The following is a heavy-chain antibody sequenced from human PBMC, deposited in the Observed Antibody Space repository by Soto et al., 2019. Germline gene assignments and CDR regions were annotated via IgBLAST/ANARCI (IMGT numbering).Heavy chain of an antibody. CDR2: ISAYNGNT. CDR1: GYTFTRYG. V-gene: IGHV1-18*01. J-gene: IGHJ6*02. Sequence: QVQLVQSGAEVKKPGASVKVSCKASGYTFTRYGISWVRQAPRQGLEWRGWISAYNGNTQDAQKLQGRVTMTTDTSTSTAKMELGSLRSDDTSVYYCAGDIVVVPAAVSHYYDMDGWCQGPTVTVS. CDR3: AGDIVVVPAAVSHYYDMDG. D-gene: IGHD2-2*01.